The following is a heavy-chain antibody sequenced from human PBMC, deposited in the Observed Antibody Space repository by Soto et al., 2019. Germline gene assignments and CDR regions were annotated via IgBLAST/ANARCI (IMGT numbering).Heavy chain of an antibody. D-gene: IGHD1-1*01. CDR3: TKEGFGTGAFDI. CDR2: TYYRSKWYN. V-gene: IGHV6-1*01. J-gene: IGHJ3*02. Sequence: QVQLQQSGPGLVQPSQSLSLTCAISGGSVSSNSAAWNWIRQSPSRGLEWLGRTYYRSKWYNDYAVSVKSRIIINPDTSKNQFSLQLNSVTPEDTAVYYCTKEGFGTGAFDIWGQGTMVTVSS. CDR1: GGSVSSNSAA.